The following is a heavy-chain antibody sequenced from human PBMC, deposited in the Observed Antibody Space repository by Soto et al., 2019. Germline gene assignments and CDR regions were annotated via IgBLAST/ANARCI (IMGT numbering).Heavy chain of an antibody. J-gene: IGHJ3*02. V-gene: IGHV5-10-1*01. CDR3: ARRFVSGWDI. D-gene: IGHD6-19*01. CDR1: GYSFTSYW. CDR2: IDPSDSYT. Sequence: GESGKISCXGSGYSFTSYWISWVRQMPGKGLEWMGRIDPSDSYTNYSPSFQGRVTISADKSISTAYLQWSSLKASDTAMYYCARRFVSGWDIWGQGTMVTVSS.